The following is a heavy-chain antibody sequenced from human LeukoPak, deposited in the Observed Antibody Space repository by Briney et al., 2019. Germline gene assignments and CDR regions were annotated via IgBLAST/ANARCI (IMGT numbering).Heavy chain of an antibody. Sequence: GGSLRLSCAVSGFTVSSSYMSWVRQAPGKGLAWVSVIYSGGSTYYAGSVKGRFTISRDNSKNTVFLQMNSLRAEDTAVYYCARGYEWNYSYFDYWGQGTLVTVSS. CDR3: ARGYEWNYSYFDY. V-gene: IGHV3-66*02. J-gene: IGHJ4*02. D-gene: IGHD1-7*01. CDR1: GFTVSSSY. CDR2: IYSGGST.